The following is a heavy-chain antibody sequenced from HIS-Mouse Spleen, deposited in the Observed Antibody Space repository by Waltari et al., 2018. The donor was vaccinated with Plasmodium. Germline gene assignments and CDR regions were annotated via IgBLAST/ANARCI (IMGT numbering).Heavy chain of an antibody. CDR2: IFGGGST. CDR1: GFTVSSNY. Sequence: EVQLVESGGGLIQPGGSLRLSCAASGFTVSSNYMSWVRQAPGKGQGWCSVIFGGGSTIRADPVKGRFTIARDNSKNTRYLQMNSLRAEDTAVYYCARGMKSSSSAFDIWGQGTMVTVSS. J-gene: IGHJ3*02. D-gene: IGHD6-6*01. CDR3: ARGMKSSSSAFDI. V-gene: IGHV3-53*01.